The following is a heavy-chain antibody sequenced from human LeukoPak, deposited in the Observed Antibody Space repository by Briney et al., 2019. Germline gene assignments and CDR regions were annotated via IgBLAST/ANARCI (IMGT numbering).Heavy chain of an antibody. CDR3: ARGLNYYYGMDV. J-gene: IGHJ6*02. CDR1: GYTFTGYY. V-gene: IGHV1-2*02. CDR2: INPNSGGT. Sequence: ASVTVSCKASGYTFTGYYMHWVRQAPGQGLEWMGWINPNSGGTNYAQKFQGRVTMTRDTSISTAYMELSRLRSDDTAAYYCARGLNYYYGMDVWGQGTTVTVSS.